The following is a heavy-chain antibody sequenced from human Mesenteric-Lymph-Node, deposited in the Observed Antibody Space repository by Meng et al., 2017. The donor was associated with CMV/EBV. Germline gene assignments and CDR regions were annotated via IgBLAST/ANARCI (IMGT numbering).Heavy chain of an antibody. V-gene: IGHV1-2*02. CDR3: ARDGMGFFGVVTLVYYYGMDV. J-gene: IGHJ6*02. CDR1: GYTFTGYY. Sequence: ASVKVSCKASGYTFTGYYMHWVRQAPGQGLEWMGWINPNSGGTNYAQKLQGRVTMTTDTSTSTAYMELRSLRSDDTAVYYCARDGMGFFGVVTLVYYYGMDVWGQGTTVTVSS. CDR2: INPNSGGT. D-gene: IGHD3-3*01.